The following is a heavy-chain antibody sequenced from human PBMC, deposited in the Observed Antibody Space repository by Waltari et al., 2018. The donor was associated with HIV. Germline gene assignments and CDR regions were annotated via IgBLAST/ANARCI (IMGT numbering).Heavy chain of an antibody. V-gene: IGHV4-4*07. J-gene: IGHJ6*02. CDR2: IYISGST. Sequence: QVQLQESGPGLVKPSETLSLTCTVSGGSISGYYWSWIRQPAGKGLEWIGQIYISGSTNYNPSLKSRVTMSLDASKNLFSLKMRSVTAADTAVYYYARENILLLFGESYYNYYGMDVWGQGTTVTVSS. D-gene: IGHD3-10*01. CDR1: GGSISGYY. CDR3: ARENILLLFGESYYNYYGMDV.